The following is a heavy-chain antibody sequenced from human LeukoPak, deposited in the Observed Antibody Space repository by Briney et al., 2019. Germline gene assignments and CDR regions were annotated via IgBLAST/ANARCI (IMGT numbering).Heavy chain of an antibody. CDR2: ISSSGSTI. CDR1: IFTFSSYE. CDR3: ARVSYYDSSYFDY. Sequence: TGGSLRLSCAASIFTFSSYEINWVRQAPGKGLEWVSYISSSGSTIYYADSVKGRFTISRDNAKNSLYLQMNSLRAEDTAVYYCARVSYYDSSYFDYWGQGTLVTVSS. D-gene: IGHD3-22*01. V-gene: IGHV3-48*03. J-gene: IGHJ4*02.